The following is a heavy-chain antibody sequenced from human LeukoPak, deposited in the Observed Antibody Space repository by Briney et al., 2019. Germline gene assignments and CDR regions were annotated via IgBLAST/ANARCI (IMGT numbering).Heavy chain of an antibody. V-gene: IGHV4-38-2*02. CDR1: GSSISNGFF. CDR3: ARGMGRFCTSSSCYLSFVY. CDR2: IQNGGGS. Sequence: PSETLSLTCNVSGSSISNGFFWAWIRQSPGKGLEWIGSIQNGGGSYYNPSLKSRTTMSVDTSKNQFSLKLTSVTAADTAVFYCARGMGRFCTSSSCYLSFVYWGQGTLVTVSS. D-gene: IGHD2-2*01. J-gene: IGHJ4*02.